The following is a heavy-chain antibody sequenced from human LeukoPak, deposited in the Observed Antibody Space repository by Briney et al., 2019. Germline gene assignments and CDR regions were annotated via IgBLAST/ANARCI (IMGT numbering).Heavy chain of an antibody. CDR3: ATNAGPAALDAIDI. CDR1: GGSINRHY. J-gene: IGHJ3*02. CDR2: ISYRGST. V-gene: IGHV4-59*08. Sequence: PSETLSLTCTVSGGSINRHYWSWIRQTPGKGLEWIGYISYRGSTNYNPSLKSRVTISVDTSNNQFSLRLSSVTAAETAVYYCATNAGPAALDAIDIWGQGTIVTVSS. D-gene: IGHD2-2*01.